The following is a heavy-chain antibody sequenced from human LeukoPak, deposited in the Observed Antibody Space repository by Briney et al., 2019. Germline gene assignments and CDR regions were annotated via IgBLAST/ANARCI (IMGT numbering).Heavy chain of an antibody. Sequence: ASVKVSCKASGYTFTSYGISWVRQAPGQGLEWMGWISAYNGNTNYAQKFQGRVTMTTDTSTSTAYRALRSLRSDDTTVYYCARDSRYDEGYWGQGTLVTVSS. CDR2: ISAYNGNT. J-gene: IGHJ4*02. CDR1: GYTFTSYG. D-gene: IGHD5-12*01. V-gene: IGHV1-18*01. CDR3: ARDSRYDEGY.